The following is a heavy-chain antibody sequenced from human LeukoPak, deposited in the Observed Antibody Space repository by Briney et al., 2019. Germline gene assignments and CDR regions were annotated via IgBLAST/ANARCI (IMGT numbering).Heavy chain of an antibody. D-gene: IGHD5-18*01. Sequence: GGSLRLSCAAPGFTFSSYSMNWVRQAPGKGLEWVSSISSSSNYIYYADSVKGRFTISRDNAKNSLYLQMNSLRAEDTAVYYCAREGYSYGIPRDYWGQGTLVTVSS. CDR2: ISSSSNYI. J-gene: IGHJ4*02. CDR3: AREGYSYGIPRDY. V-gene: IGHV3-21*01. CDR1: GFTFSSYS.